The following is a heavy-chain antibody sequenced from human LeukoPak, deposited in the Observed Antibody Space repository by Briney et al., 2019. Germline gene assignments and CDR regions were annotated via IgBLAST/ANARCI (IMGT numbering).Heavy chain of an antibody. CDR2: ISGSGGST. J-gene: IGHJ4*02. D-gene: IGHD5-18*01. Sequence: PGGSLRLSCAASGFTFSSYAMSWVRQAPGKVLEWVSAISGSGGSTYYADSVKGRFTISRDNSKNTLYLQMNSLRAEDTAVYYCAKDQGYSYYYLDYWGQGTLVTVSS. CDR1: GFTFSSYA. CDR3: AKDQGYSYYYLDY. V-gene: IGHV3-23*01.